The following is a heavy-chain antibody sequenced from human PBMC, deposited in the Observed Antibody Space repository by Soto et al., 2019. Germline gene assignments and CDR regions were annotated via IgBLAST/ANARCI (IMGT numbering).Heavy chain of an antibody. D-gene: IGHD3-9*01. V-gene: IGHV4-59*01. CDR2: IYYSGST. J-gene: IGHJ3*02. CDR1: GGSISRYY. CDR3: AREDCIWFNGFAI. Sequence: QVQLQESGPGLVKPSETLSLTCSVSGGSISRYYWSWIRQPPGKGLEWIGYIYYSGSTNYNTSLKSRVTISVDTSKNQFSLNLTSVTATDTVVYYCAREDCIWFNGFAIWGQGTMVSVSS.